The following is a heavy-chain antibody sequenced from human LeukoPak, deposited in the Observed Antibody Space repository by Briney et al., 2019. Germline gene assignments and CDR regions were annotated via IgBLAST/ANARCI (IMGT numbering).Heavy chain of an antibody. CDR3: ARDSDYGDYFIPGF. CDR2: INTNTGNP. J-gene: IGHJ4*02. Sequence: ASVKVSCKASGYTFTIHAMNWVRQAPGQGLEWMGWINTNTGNPTYAQGFTGRFVFSLDTSVSTAYLQISSLKAEDTAVYYCARDSDYGDYFIPGFWGQGTLVTVSS. D-gene: IGHD4-17*01. V-gene: IGHV7-4-1*02. CDR1: GYTFTIHA.